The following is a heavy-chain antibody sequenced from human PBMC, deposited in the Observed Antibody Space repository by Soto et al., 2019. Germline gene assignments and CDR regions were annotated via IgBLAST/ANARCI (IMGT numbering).Heavy chain of an antibody. CDR1: GYTFTSYD. CDR2: MNPSTGNS. CDR3: ARRAETNGWNGFGADKYYFDF. D-gene: IGHD1-1*01. Sequence: QVQLVQSGAEVRKPGASVKVSCEASGYTFTSYDIYWVRQATGQGLEWMGWMNPSTGNSGYAQKFQGRVTMTSDTSIGTANMALSSLRSEDTAVYYCARRAETNGWNGFGADKYYFDFWGQGTLVTVSS. V-gene: IGHV1-8*01. J-gene: IGHJ4*02.